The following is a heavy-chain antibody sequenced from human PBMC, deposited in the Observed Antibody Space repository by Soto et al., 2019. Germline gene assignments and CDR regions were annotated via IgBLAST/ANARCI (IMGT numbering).Heavy chain of an antibody. J-gene: IGHJ4*02. CDR2: ISNDGSNK. V-gene: IGHV3-30-3*01. CDR1: GFTFSSYA. CDR3: ARESEALDY. Sequence: QVQLVESGGGVVQPGRSLRLSCAASGFTFSSYAMHWVRQAPGKGLEWVAVISNDGSNKYYTDSLKGRFTISRDNSKNTLYLQMNSLRPEDTAVYYCARESEALDYWGQGTLVSVSS.